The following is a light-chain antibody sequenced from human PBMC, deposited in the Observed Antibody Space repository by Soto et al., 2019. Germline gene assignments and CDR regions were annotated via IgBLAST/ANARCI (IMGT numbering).Light chain of an antibody. CDR2: EVS. V-gene: IGLV2-14*01. Sequence: QSALTQPASVSGSPGQSITISCTGTSSDIGTYNYVSWYQHHPGKAPKLIIYEVSDRPSGLSNRFSGSKSGNTASLTISGLQAEDEADYYCSSYTVSSTPVVFGGGTKLTVL. J-gene: IGLJ2*01. CDR3: SSYTVSSTPVV. CDR1: SSDIGTYNY.